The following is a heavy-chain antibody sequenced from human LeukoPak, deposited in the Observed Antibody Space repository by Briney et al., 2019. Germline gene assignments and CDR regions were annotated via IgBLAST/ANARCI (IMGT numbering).Heavy chain of an antibody. D-gene: IGHD7-27*01. Sequence: SETLSLTCNVSGGSISSSSYYWGWIRQSPGKGLEWIGDIYYSGRTYNKNPSLESRVTISIDTSKSQFSLKLSSVSAADTAIYYCASVGKPGYYFDFWGPGTLVTVSS. CDR1: GGSISSSSYY. CDR2: IYYSGRT. CDR3: ASVGKPGYYFDF. J-gene: IGHJ4*02. V-gene: IGHV4-39*01.